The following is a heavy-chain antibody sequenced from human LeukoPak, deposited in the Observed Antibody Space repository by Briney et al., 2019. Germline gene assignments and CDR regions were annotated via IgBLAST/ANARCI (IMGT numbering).Heavy chain of an antibody. CDR2: VSGSGDTR. Sequence: GGSLRLSCAASGFSFSSYAMTWVRQAPGKGLEWVSVVSGSGDTRYYADSVKGRFTISRDNSKNTLYLQMNSLRAEDTAVYYCVKESELLCGGWFDPWGQGTLVTVSS. D-gene: IGHD2-2*01. V-gene: IGHV3-23*01. CDR1: GFSFSSYA. CDR3: VKESELLCGGWFDP. J-gene: IGHJ5*02.